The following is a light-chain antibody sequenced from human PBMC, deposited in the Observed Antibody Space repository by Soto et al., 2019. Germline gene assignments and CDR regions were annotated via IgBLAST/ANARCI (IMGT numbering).Light chain of an antibody. V-gene: IGKV3-20*01. J-gene: IGKJ1*01. CDR3: QQYNDWPLT. CDR1: QSVSSSY. CDR2: GAS. Sequence: EIVLTQSPGTLSLSPGERATLSCRASQSVSSSYLAWYQQKPGQAPRLLIYGASSRATGIPDRFSGSGSGTDFTLTISSLQSEDFAVYYCQQYNDWPLTFGQGTKVDIK.